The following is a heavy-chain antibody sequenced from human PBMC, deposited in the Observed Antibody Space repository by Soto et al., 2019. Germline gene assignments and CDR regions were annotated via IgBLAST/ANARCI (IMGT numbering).Heavy chain of an antibody. D-gene: IGHD2-21*01. CDR2: VENSGST. CDR3: ARERGDSHWIDP. CDR1: GGSASSESYY. V-gene: IGHV4-61*01. J-gene: IGHJ5*02. Sequence: SETLSLTCSVSGGSASSESYYWSWIRQTPGKGLEWIGNVENSGSTKYNPSLKSRVTISVDTSKNQFSLKLSSVTGADTAVYYCARERGDSHWIDPWGQGTLVTVSS.